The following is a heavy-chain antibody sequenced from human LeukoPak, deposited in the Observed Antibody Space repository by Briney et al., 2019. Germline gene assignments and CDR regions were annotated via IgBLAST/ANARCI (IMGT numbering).Heavy chain of an antibody. Sequence: GSGTVSCTASGYTFTSYGISWVRQAPGQGLEWMGWISAYNGNTNYAQKLQGRVTMTTDTSTSTAYMELRSLRSDVTAVYYCARCTGGGSCYGVRYWGQGTLVTVSS. CDR1: GYTFTSYG. J-gene: IGHJ4*02. V-gene: IGHV1-18*01. CDR3: ARCTGGGSCYGVRY. CDR2: ISAYNGNT. D-gene: IGHD2-15*01.